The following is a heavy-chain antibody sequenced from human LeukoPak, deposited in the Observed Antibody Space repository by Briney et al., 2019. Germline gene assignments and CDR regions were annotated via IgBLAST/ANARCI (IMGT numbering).Heavy chain of an antibody. CDR2: INHSGSA. J-gene: IGHJ4*02. Sequence: PSETLSLTCAVYGVSFSGYYLSWIRQPPGKGLEWIGEINHSGSANYNPSLKSRVTISVDTSKNQFSLKLSSVTAADTAVYYCARGRGVGDYWGQGTLVTVSS. D-gene: IGHD3-10*01. CDR1: GVSFSGYY. CDR3: ARGRGVGDY. V-gene: IGHV4-34*01.